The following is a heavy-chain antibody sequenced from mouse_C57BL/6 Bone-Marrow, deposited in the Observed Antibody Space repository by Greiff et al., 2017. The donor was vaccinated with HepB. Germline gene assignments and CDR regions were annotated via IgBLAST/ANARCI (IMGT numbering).Heavy chain of an antibody. V-gene: IGHV14-4*01. CDR3: TTWNYGSSYEAY. CDR1: GFNIKDDY. Sequence: VQLQQSGAELVRPGASVKLSCTASGFNIKDDYMHWVKQRPEQGLEWIGWIDPENGDTEYASKFQGKATITADTSSNTAYLQLSSLTSEDTAVYYWTTWNYGSSYEAYWGQGTLVTVSA. J-gene: IGHJ3*01. D-gene: IGHD1-1*01. CDR2: IDPENGDT.